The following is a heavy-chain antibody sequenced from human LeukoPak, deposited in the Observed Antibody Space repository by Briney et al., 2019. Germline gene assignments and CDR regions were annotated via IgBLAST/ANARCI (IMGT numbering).Heavy chain of an antibody. CDR2: IYYSGST. Sequence: SETLSLTCTVSGGSISSYYWSWIRQPPGKGLEWIGYIYYSGSTNYNPSLKSRVTISVDTSKNQFSLKLSSVTAADTAVYYCAGSHYDILTGYYIFDYWDQGTLVTVSS. J-gene: IGHJ4*02. V-gene: IGHV4-59*01. D-gene: IGHD3-9*01. CDR3: AGSHYDILTGYYIFDY. CDR1: GGSISSYY.